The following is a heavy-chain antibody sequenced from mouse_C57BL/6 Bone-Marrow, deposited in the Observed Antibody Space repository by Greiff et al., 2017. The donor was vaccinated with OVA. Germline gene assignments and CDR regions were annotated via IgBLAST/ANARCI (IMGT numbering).Heavy chain of an antibody. J-gene: IGHJ1*03. Sequence: EVMLVESGEGLVKPGGSLKLSCAASGFTFSSYAMSWVRQTPEKRLEWVAYISSGGDYIYYADTVKGRFTISRDNARNTLYLQMSSLKSEDTAMYYCTRDTPYYYGSSGWYFDVWGTGTTVTVSS. V-gene: IGHV5-9-1*02. D-gene: IGHD1-1*01. CDR3: TRDTPYYYGSSGWYFDV. CDR2: ISSGGDYI. CDR1: GFTFSSYA.